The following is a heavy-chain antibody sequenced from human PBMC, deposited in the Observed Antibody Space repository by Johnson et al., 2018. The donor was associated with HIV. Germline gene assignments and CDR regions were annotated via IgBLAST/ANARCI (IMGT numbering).Heavy chain of an antibody. CDR2: ISYDGGSK. J-gene: IGHJ3*02. D-gene: IGHD6-13*01. CDR1: GFTFSSYP. Sequence: QVQLVESGGGVVQPGRSLRLSCAASGFTFSSYPMHWVRQAPGKGLEWVAIISYDGGSKYYADSVKGRFTISRDNARNSLYLQMNSLRAEDTALYFCARGKGAAAGLDAFDIWGQGIMVTVSS. V-gene: IGHV3-30*04. CDR3: ARGKGAAAGLDAFDI.